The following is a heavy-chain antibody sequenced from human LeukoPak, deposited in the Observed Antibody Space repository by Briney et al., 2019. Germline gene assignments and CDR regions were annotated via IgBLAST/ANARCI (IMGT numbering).Heavy chain of an antibody. Sequence: GESLKISCKGSGYSFTSYLVAWVRQMPGKGLEWMGIIYPGDSDTRYSPSFQGQVTISADKSISTAFLQWGSLKASDSAMYYCARLRPSTSTARSYFDPWGQGTLVTVSS. CDR1: GYSFTSYL. V-gene: IGHV5-51*01. J-gene: IGHJ5*02. CDR3: ARLRPSTSTARSYFDP. CDR2: IYPGDSDT. D-gene: IGHD1-26*01.